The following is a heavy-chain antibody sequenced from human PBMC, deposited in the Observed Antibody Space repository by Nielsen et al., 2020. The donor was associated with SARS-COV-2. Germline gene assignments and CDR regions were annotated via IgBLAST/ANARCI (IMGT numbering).Heavy chain of an antibody. CDR3: ARRVLPYYYYMDV. V-gene: IGHV3-66*01. CDR1: GFTFRNYA. Sequence: GESLKISCAASGFTFRNYAMSWVRQAQGKGLEWVSVINGGGSTDYAYSVKDRFSIYRDNSKKTLYLQMNSLRAEDTAVYYCARRVLPYYYYMDVWGKGTTVTVSS. CDR2: INGGGST. J-gene: IGHJ6*03.